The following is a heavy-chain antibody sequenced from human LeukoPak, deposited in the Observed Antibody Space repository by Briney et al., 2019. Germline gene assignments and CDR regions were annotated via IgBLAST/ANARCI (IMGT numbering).Heavy chain of an antibody. Sequence: PGGSLRLSCADPGYTFSSSWMHSVRQTPGEGLVWVSRINGAGSSISYADSVKGRVTISRDNANNTLYLQMNNLRAEDTAVYYCARGGDYKNDYWGQGTLVTVSS. CDR3: ARGGDYKNDY. V-gene: IGHV3-74*01. CDR1: GYTFSSSW. J-gene: IGHJ4*02. CDR2: INGAGSSI. D-gene: IGHD4-17*01.